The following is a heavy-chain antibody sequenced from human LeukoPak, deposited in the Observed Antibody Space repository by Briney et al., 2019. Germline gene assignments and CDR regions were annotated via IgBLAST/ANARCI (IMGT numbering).Heavy chain of an antibody. CDR2: ISGSGGST. V-gene: IGHV3-23*01. CDR1: GFTFSSYA. D-gene: IGHD6-19*01. J-gene: IGHJ4*02. CDR3: AKRPSYGWYPFGDY. Sequence: GGSLRLSCAASGFTFSSYAMSWVRQAPGKGLEWVSAISGSGGSTYYADSVKGRFTISRDNSKNTLYLQMNSLRAEDTAVYYCAKRPSYGWYPFGDYWGQGTLVTVSS.